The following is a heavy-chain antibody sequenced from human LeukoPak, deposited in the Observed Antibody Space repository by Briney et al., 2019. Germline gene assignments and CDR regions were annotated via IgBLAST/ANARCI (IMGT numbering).Heavy chain of an antibody. CDR1: GCSVISGSYY. CDR2: ISYSGSA. CDR3: ARGGCSGGSCYPPFAYYYYGMDV. J-gene: IGHJ6*04. Sequence: SETLSLTCTVSGCSVISGSYYWSWIRQPPGKGLEWIGYISYSGSANYNPSLTSRVSISVDTSKNQFSLKLSSVTAADTAVYYCARGGCSGGSCYPPFAYYYYGMDVWGKGTTVTVSS. V-gene: IGHV4-61*01. D-gene: IGHD2-15*01.